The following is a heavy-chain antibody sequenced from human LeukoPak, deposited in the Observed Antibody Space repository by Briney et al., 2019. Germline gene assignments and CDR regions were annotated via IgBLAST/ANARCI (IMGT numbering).Heavy chain of an antibody. D-gene: IGHD3-10*01. CDR3: ARGGSGDWLGRYYYYGMDV. CDR1: GYTFTSYD. J-gene: IGHJ6*02. Sequence: GASVKVSCKASGYTFTSYDINWVRQATGQGLEWMGWMNPNSGNTGYAQKFQGRVTMTRNTSISTAYMELSSLRSEDTAVYYCARGGSGDWLGRYYYYGMDVWGQGTTVTVSS. V-gene: IGHV1-8*01. CDR2: MNPNSGNT.